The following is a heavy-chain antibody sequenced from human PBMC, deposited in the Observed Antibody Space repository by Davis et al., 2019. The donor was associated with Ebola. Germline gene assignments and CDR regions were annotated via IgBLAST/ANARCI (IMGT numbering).Heavy chain of an antibody. CDR3: ARDVRYNWNQKSIWDY. CDR2: ISASGGNT. Sequence: GESLKISCAASGFSFDSYAMAWVRQAPGDGLEWVALISASGGNTYYADPVKDRFTISRDNSKNTVYLQMNSLRAVDTAVYFCARDVRYNWNQKSIWDYWGQGSMVIVSS. D-gene: IGHD1-1*01. CDR1: GFSFDSYA. J-gene: IGHJ4*02. V-gene: IGHV3-23*01.